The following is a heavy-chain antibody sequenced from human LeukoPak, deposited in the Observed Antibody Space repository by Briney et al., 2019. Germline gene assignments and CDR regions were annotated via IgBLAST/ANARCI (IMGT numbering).Heavy chain of an antibody. V-gene: IGHV4-59*01. J-gene: IGHJ6*03. CDR2: IYYSGST. CDR3: ARVAVAAAGTSLYMDV. Sequence: PPETLSLTCTVSGGSISSYYWSWIRQPPGKGLEWIGYIYYSGSTNYNPSLKSRVTISVDTSKNQFSLKLSSVTAADTAVYYCARVAVAAAGTSLYMDVWGKGTTVTVSS. D-gene: IGHD6-13*01. CDR1: GGSISSYY.